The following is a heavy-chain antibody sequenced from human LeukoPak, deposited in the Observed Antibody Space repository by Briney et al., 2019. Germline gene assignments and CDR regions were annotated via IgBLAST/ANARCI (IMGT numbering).Heavy chain of an antibody. CDR1: GFTFSSYE. CDR2: ISYDGSNK. D-gene: IGHD7-27*01. V-gene: IGHV3-30*09. Sequence: GGSLRLSCAASGFTFSSYEMNWVRQAPGQGLEGVAVISYDGSNKYYADSVKGRFAISRDNSKNTVYLQMNSLRVEDTAVYYCARGLANWGFDYYYYYMDVWGKGTTVTVSS. J-gene: IGHJ6*03. CDR3: ARGLANWGFDYYYYYMDV.